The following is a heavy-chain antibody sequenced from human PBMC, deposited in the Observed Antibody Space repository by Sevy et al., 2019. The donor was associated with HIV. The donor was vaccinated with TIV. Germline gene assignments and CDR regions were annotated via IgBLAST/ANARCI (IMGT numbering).Heavy chain of an antibody. CDR1: GYTFTSYD. J-gene: IGHJ6*02. D-gene: IGHD6-6*01. CDR2: MNPNSGNT. V-gene: IGHV1-8*01. CDR3: ARAPKRIGARHRTYYGMDV. Sequence: SVKVSCKASGYTFTSYDINWVRQATGQGLEWMGWMNPNSGNTGYAQKFQGRVTMTRNTSISTAYMELSSLRSEETAVYYCARAPKRIGARHRTYYGMDVWGQGTTVTVSS.